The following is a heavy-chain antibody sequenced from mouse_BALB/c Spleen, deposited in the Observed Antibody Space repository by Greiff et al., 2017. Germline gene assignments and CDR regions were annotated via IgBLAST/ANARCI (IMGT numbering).Heavy chain of an antibody. CDR2: ISSGGGNT. D-gene: IGHD2-1*01. V-gene: IGHV5-9*03. Sequence: DVMLVESGGGLVKPGGSLKLSCAASGFTFSSYTMSWVRQTPEKRLEWVATISSGGGNTYYPDSVKGRFTISRDNAKNYLYLQMSSLRSEDTALYYCASPYGNYRAWFAYWGQGTLVTVSA. J-gene: IGHJ3*01. CDR1: GFTFSSYT. CDR3: ASPYGNYRAWFAY.